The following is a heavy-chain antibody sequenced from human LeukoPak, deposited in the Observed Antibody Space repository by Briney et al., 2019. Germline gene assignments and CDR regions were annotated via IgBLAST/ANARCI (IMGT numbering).Heavy chain of an antibody. CDR1: GYSFTSYW. V-gene: IGHV5-10-1*01. J-gene: IGHJ3*02. CDR3: ARHVPYGNTFDI. CDR2: IDPSDSYT. D-gene: IGHD3-10*01. Sequence: GDSLKISCKGSGYSFTSYWISWVRQMPGKGLEWMGRIDPSDSYTSYSPSFQGHVTTSADRSISTAYLLWSSLKASDTAMYYCARHVPYGNTFDIWGQGTLVTVSS.